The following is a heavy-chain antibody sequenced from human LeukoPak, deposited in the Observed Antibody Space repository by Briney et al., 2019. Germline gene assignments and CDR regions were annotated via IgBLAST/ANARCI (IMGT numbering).Heavy chain of an antibody. J-gene: IGHJ6*02. CDR1: GYTFTSYD. V-gene: IGHV1-8*01. Sequence: GASVKVSCKASGYTFTSYDINWVRRATGQGLEWMGWMNPNSGNTGCAQKFQGRVTMTRNTSISTAYMELSSLRSEDTAVYYCARGMGNYYYYGMDVWGQGTTVTVSS. D-gene: IGHD6-13*01. CDR2: MNPNSGNT. CDR3: ARGMGNYYYYGMDV.